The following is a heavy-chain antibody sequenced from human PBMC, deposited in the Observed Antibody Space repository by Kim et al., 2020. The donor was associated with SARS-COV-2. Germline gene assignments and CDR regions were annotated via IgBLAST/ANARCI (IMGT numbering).Heavy chain of an antibody. V-gene: IGHV3-30*02. CDR1: GFTFGNYG. Sequence: GGSLRLSCAASGFTFGNYGGHWVRQAPGKGLEWVAFISHDGSQAYYRDSVKGRFMISRDNLKNTMFLEMNSLGAEDTGVYYGTKRGATTGTMYYYGLDV. CDR2: ISHDGSQA. J-gene: IGHJ6*01. D-gene: IGHD1-1*01. CDR3: TKRGATTGTMYYYGLDV.